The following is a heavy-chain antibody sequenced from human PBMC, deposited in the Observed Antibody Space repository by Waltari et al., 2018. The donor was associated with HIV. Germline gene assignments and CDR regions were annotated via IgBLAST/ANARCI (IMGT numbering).Heavy chain of an antibody. CDR1: GFTFRAQA. J-gene: IGHJ5*01. Sequence: LDSGGGVVQPGRSLRLPCVTSGFTFRAQAFHWARQAPGQGLEWRAAISYDGTNQYYAKSVKGRFIISRDDATNTVHLQMGSLRVEDTAMYFCAKDGRLRWYGDTGWLDSWGRGSQVTVSS. CDR3: AKDGRLRWYGDTGWLDS. CDR2: ISYDGTNQ. D-gene: IGHD3-10*01. V-gene: IGHV3-30*15.